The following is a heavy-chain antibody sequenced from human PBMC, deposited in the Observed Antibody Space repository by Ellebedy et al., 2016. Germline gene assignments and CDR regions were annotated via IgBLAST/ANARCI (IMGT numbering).Heavy chain of an antibody. V-gene: IGHV3-9*01. CDR1: GFTFDDYA. D-gene: IGHD3-10*01. CDR3: AKVRSGSYQYYFDY. J-gene: IGHJ4*02. CDR2: ISWNSGSI. Sequence: GGSLRLXXAASGFTFDDYAMHWVRQAPGRGLEWVSGISWNSGSIGYADSVKGRFTISRDNAKNSLYLQMNSLRAEDTALYYCAKVRSGSYQYYFDYWGQGTLVTVSS.